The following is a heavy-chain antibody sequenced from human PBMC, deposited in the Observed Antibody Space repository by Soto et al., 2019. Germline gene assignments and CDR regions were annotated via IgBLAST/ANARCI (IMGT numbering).Heavy chain of an antibody. CDR3: ARVPDR. V-gene: IGHV4-30-2*01. CDR1: GGSISSGGYS. J-gene: IGHJ5*02. CDR2: IYHSGST. Sequence: SETLSLTCAVSGGSISSGGYSWSWIRQPPGKGLEWIGYIYHSGSTYYNPSLKSRVTISVDRSKNQFSLKLSSVTAADTAGYYCARVPDRWGQGTQVTVS.